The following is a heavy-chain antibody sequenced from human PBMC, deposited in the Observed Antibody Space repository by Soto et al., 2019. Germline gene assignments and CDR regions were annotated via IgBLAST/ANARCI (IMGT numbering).Heavy chain of an antibody. CDR2: ISYDGSNK. CDR1: GFTFSSYG. D-gene: IGHD3-10*01. V-gene: IGHV3-30*18. Sequence: GVSLRLSCAASGFTFSSYGMHWVRQAPGKGLEWVAVISYDGSNKYYADSVKGRFTISRDNSKNTLYLQMNSLRAEDTAVYYCAKASGELFSPYYYYGMDVWGQGTTVTVSS. J-gene: IGHJ6*02. CDR3: AKASGELFSPYYYYGMDV.